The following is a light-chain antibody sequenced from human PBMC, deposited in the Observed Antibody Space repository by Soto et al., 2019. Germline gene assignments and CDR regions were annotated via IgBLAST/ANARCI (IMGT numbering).Light chain of an antibody. CDR3: SSYTTSSTHAG. V-gene: IGLV2-14*01. CDR1: SSDVGSYNY. CDR2: DVS. Sequence: QSALTQPASVSGSPGQSITISCTGTSSDVGSYNYVSWYQQYPGKAPKLMIYDVSNRPSGVSYRFSGSKSGNTASLTISGLQAEDGADYYCSSYTTSSTHAGFGGGTKVTV. J-gene: IGLJ3*02.